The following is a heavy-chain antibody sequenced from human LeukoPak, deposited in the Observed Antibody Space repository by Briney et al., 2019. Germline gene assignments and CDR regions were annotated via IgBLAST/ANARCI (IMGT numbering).Heavy chain of an antibody. CDR2: ISSSGDFI. Sequence: GGSLRLSCAPSELAFSSYSMSWVRHAPGKGLQWVSSISSSGDFISYADSLKARFTISRDNAKNSLYLQMNSLRAEDTAVYHCARVPRMGDIFVWGQGTTVTVSS. V-gene: IGHV3-21*01. D-gene: IGHD3-9*01. CDR3: ARVPRMGDIFV. J-gene: IGHJ6*02. CDR1: ELAFSSYS.